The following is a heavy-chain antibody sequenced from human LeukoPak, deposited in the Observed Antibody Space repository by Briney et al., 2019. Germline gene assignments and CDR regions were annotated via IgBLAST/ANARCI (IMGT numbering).Heavy chain of an antibody. CDR1: GFTFSSYA. V-gene: IGHV3-23*01. CDR3: AKERFGIPAAANY. Sequence: GGSLRLSCAASGFTFSSYAMSWVRQAPGKGLDWVSGISGSDGSTYYADSVKGRFTISRDNSKNTLYLQMNSLRAEDTAVYYCAKERFGIPAAANYWGQGTLVTVSS. J-gene: IGHJ4*02. D-gene: IGHD6-13*01. CDR2: ISGSDGST.